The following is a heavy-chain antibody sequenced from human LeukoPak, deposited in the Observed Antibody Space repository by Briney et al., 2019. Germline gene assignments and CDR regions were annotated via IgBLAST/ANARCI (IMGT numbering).Heavy chain of an antibody. CDR1: GYTFTSYC. D-gene: IGHD3-22*01. CDR3: ARGKDYYDSSGYYFDY. CDR2: ISAYNGNI. J-gene: IGHJ4*02. Sequence: ASVKVSCKASGYTFTSYCISWVRQPPGHGVEGMGWISAYNGNINYAQKLQGRVTMTTDTSTSTAYMELRSLRSDDTAVYYCARGKDYYDSSGYYFDYWGQGTLVTVSS. V-gene: IGHV1-18*01.